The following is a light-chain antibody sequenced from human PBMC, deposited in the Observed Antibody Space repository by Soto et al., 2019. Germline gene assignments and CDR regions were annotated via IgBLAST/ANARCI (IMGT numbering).Light chain of an antibody. Sequence: QSALTQPASVSGSPGQSITISCTGTTSDVGGYNYVSWFQQYPGNAPKLKIYEVSNRPSGVSNRFSGSKSGNTASLTISDLQAEDEADYYCTSYTSSSTWVFGGGTKLTVL. CDR3: TSYTSSSTWV. V-gene: IGLV2-14*01. J-gene: IGLJ3*02. CDR1: TSDVGGYNY. CDR2: EVS.